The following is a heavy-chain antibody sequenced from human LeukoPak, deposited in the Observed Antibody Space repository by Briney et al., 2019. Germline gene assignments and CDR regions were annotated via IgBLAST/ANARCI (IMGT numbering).Heavy chain of an antibody. V-gene: IGHV4-59*01. CDR1: GGSISSYY. CDR3: ARDLRWFDP. Sequence: SSETLSLTCTVSGGSISSYYWSWIRQPPGKGLEWVGYIYYSGSTNYNPSLKSRVTISVDTSKSQFSLKLSSVTAADTAVYYCARDLRWFDPWGQGTLVTVSS. CDR2: IYYSGST. J-gene: IGHJ5*02.